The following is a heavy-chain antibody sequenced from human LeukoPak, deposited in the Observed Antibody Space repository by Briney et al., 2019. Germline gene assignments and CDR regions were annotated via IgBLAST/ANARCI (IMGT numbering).Heavy chain of an antibody. CDR1: GFTFSSYS. Sequence: PGGSLRLSCAASGFTFSSYSMNWVRQAPGKGLEWVSSISSSSSYIYYADSVKGRFTISRDNAKNSLYLQMNSLRAEDTAVYYCARDKDDILTGYRHNWFDPWGQGTLVTVSP. D-gene: IGHD3-9*01. J-gene: IGHJ5*02. CDR3: ARDKDDILTGYRHNWFDP. V-gene: IGHV3-21*01. CDR2: ISSSSSYI.